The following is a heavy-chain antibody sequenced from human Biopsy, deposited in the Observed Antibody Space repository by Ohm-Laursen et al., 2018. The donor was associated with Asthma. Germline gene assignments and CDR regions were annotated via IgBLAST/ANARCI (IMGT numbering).Heavy chain of an antibody. CDR2: IYSGGGT. CDR3: ARAYGGSFFSGAFDI. D-gene: IGHD4-23*01. V-gene: IGHV3-53*01. J-gene: IGHJ3*02. CDR1: GFTVSTNG. Sequence: SLRLSCAASGFTVSTNGMSWVRQPPGKGLEWVSVIYSGGGTYYADSVQGRVTISRDNSKNTLSLQTNSLRAEDTAVYYCARAYGGSFFSGAFDIWGQGTMVTVSS.